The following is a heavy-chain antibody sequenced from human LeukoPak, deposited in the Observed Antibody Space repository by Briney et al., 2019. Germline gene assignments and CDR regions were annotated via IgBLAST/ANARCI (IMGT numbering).Heavy chain of an antibody. Sequence: GGSLRLSCVASGFTFSNYWMHWVRQTPAKGLVWVSRIGTDGAYTSSADSVKGRFTMSRDNAKNTLYLQMNSLRVEDTAVYYCVRDGQELVFDKWGQGTLVTVSS. J-gene: IGHJ4*02. CDR2: IGTDGAYT. D-gene: IGHD1-1*01. V-gene: IGHV3-74*01. CDR3: VRDGQELVFDK. CDR1: GFTFSNYW.